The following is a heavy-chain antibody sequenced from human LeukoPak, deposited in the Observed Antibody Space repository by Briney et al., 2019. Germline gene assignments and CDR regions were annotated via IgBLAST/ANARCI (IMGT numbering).Heavy chain of an antibody. V-gene: IGHV1-69*01. Sequence: SVKVSCTASGGTFSSHAISWVRQAPGQGLEWMGGIIPIFGTANYAQKFQGRVTITADESTSTAYMELSSLRSEDTAVYYCARAYGYDSSGSLDYWGQGTLVTVSS. CDR2: IIPIFGTA. D-gene: IGHD3-22*01. CDR3: ARAYGYDSSGSLDY. J-gene: IGHJ4*02. CDR1: GGTFSSHA.